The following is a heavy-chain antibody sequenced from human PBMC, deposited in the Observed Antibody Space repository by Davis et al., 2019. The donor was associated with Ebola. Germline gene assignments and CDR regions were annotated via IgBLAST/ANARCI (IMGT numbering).Heavy chain of an antibody. D-gene: IGHD3-10*01. CDR3: ARLRRYYYGSGSCDY. V-gene: IGHV1-18*01. CDR1: GYTFTSYG. Sequence: ASVKVSCKASGYTFTSYGISWVRQAPGPGLEWMGWISAYNGNTNYAQKLQGRVTMTTDTSTSTAYMELRSLRSDDTAVYYCARLRRYYYGSGSCDYWGQGTLVTVSS. J-gene: IGHJ4*02. CDR2: ISAYNGNT.